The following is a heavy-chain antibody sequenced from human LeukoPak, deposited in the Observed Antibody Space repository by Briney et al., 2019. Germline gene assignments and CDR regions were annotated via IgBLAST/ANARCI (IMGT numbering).Heavy chain of an antibody. CDR1: GFTFSSCG. CDR3: ARSTYYDFWSGYPCGMDV. J-gene: IGHJ6*02. CDR2: IWYDGSNK. D-gene: IGHD3-3*01. Sequence: GGSLRLSCAASGFTFSSCGMHWVRQAPGKGLEWVAVIWYDGSNKYYADSVKGRFTNSRDNSKNTLYLQMNSLRAEDTAVYYCARSTYYDFWSGYPCGMDVWGQGTTVTVSS. V-gene: IGHV3-33*01.